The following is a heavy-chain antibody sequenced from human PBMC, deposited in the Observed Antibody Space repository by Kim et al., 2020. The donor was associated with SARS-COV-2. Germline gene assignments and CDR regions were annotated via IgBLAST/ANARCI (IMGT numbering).Heavy chain of an antibody. D-gene: IGHD3-3*01. CDR1: GGSISSYY. CDR3: ARGLSMTIFGVVITHGWFDP. Sequence: SETLSLTCTVSGGSISSYYWSWIRQPPGKGLEWIGYIYYSGSTNYNPSLKSRVTISVDTSKNQFSLNLSSVTAADTAVYYCARGLSMTIFGVVITHGWFDPGRQGTLVTVAA. CDR2: IYYSGST. J-gene: IGHJ5*02. V-gene: IGHV4-59*13.